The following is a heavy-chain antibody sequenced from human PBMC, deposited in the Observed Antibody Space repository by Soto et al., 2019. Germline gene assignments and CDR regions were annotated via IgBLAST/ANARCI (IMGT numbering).Heavy chain of an antibody. Sequence: QVHLVQSGAEVKKPGSSVKVACKASGGTFSNFAISWVRQAPGQGLAWMGGFIPIFGTLNYAQRFQGRLTMSAHDSTGTVSMEVSRLIADDTALYECARFLRLVVHWGRGTLVTGSS. CDR2: FIPIFGTL. D-gene: IGHD6-19*01. CDR1: GGTFSNFA. J-gene: IGHJ1*01. CDR3: ARFLRLVVH. V-gene: IGHV1-69*01.